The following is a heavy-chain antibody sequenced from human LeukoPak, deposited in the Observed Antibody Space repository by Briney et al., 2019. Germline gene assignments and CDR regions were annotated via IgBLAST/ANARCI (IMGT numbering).Heavy chain of an antibody. Sequence: SETLSLTCAVYGGSFSGYYWSWIRQPPGKGLEGSGEINHSGSTNYNPSLKSRVTISVDTSKNQFSLKLNSVTAADTAVYYCARESGSYLWRSWLNPWGQGTLVTVSS. CDR2: INHSGST. J-gene: IGHJ5*02. V-gene: IGHV4-34*01. D-gene: IGHD3-16*01. CDR3: ARESGSYLWRSWLNP. CDR1: GGSFSGYY.